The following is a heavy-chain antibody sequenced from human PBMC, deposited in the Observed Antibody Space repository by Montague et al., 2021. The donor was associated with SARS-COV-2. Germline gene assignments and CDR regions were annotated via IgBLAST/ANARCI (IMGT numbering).Heavy chain of an antibody. D-gene: IGHD3-3*01. CDR2: IYYSGST. Sequence: SETLSLTCTVSGGSISSSSYYWVWIRQPPGKGLEWIGSIYYSGSTYYNPSLKSRVTISVDTSKNQFSLKLSSVTAADTAVYYCARKASRCITIFGVATASYDFDSRGKETLVPVPS. V-gene: IGHV4-39*01. J-gene: IGHJ4*02. CDR1: GGSISSSSYY. CDR3: ARKASRCITIFGVATASYDFDS.